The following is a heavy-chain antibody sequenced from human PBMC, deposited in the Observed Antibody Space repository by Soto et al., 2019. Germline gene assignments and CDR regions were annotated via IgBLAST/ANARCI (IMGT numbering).Heavy chain of an antibody. CDR2: IKHGGST. CDR3: ARGRGEVDY. V-gene: IGHV4-34*10. CDR1: DGSFSDYY. Sequence: SETLSLTCAVYDGSFSDYYWNWIRQAPGKGLEWIGEIKHGGSTNYNPSLKTRVTMSLDTSKNQVFLKVTSVTAADTGVYYCARGRGEVDYWGQGTPVTVSS. D-gene: IGHD3-16*01. J-gene: IGHJ4*02.